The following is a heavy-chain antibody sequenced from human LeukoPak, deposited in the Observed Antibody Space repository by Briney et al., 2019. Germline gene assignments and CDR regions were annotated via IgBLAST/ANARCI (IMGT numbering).Heavy chain of an antibody. CDR3: ARDREYCSGGSCYSNFDP. J-gene: IGHJ5*02. D-gene: IGHD2-15*01. V-gene: IGHV4-4*07. CDR1: GGSISSYY. CDR2: IYTSGST. Sequence: PSETLPLTCTVSGGSISSYYWSWIRQPAGKGLEWIGRIYTSGSTNYNPSLKSRVTISVDKSKNQFSLKLSSVTAADTAVYYCARDREYCSGGSCYSNFDPWGQGTLVTVSS.